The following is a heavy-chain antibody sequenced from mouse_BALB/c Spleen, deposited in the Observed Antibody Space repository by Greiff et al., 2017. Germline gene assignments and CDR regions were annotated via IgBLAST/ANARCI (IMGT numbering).Heavy chain of an antibody. CDR1: GFTFSDYG. Sequence: EVMLVESGGGLVQPGGSRKLSCAASGFTFSDYGMAWVRQAPGKGPEWVAFISNLAYSIYYADTVTGRFTISRENAKNTLYLEMSSLRSEDTAMYYCAVITTATSSFDYWGQGTTLTVSS. CDR2: ISNLAYSI. CDR3: AVITTATSSFDY. J-gene: IGHJ2*01. V-gene: IGHV5-15*02. D-gene: IGHD1-2*01.